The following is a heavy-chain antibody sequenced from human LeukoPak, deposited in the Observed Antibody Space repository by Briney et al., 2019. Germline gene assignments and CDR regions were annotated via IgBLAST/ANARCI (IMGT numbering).Heavy chain of an antibody. CDR1: GGSISSGDYS. J-gene: IGHJ6*03. V-gene: IGHV4-61*03. D-gene: IGHD1-1*01. Sequence: SETLSLTCAVSGGSISSGDYSWSWIRQPPGKGLEWIGYVDHTGSTNFNPSLNGRVSISRDTTKNLFSLRLRSVTAADTAVYFCARGRVSSSTWYSTYYNYFYMDVWGKGTTVTVSS. CDR2: VDHTGST. CDR3: ARGRVSSSTWYSTYYNYFYMDV.